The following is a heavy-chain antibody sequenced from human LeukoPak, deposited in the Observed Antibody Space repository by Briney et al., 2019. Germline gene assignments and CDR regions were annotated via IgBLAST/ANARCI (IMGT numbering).Heavy chain of an antibody. D-gene: IGHD2-2*01. J-gene: IGHJ6*03. CDR1: GFTFSNAW. Sequence: GGSLRLSCAASGFTFSNAWMSWVRRAPGKGLEWVGRIKSKTDGGTTDYAAPVKGRFTISRDDSKNTLYLQMNSLKTEDTAVYYCTTDREFCSSTSCYGYYYYYYMDVWGKGTTVTVSS. CDR3: TTDREFCSSTSCYGYYYYYYMDV. CDR2: IKSKTDGGTT. V-gene: IGHV3-15*01.